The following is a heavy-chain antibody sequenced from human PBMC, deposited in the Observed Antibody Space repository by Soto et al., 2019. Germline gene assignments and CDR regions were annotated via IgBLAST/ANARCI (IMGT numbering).Heavy chain of an antibody. CDR3: ATEKIYYDSRPGGMDV. J-gene: IGHJ6*02. CDR1: GGTFSSYA. V-gene: IGHV1-69*13. Sequence: SVKVSCKASGGTFSSYAISWVRQAPGQGLEWMGGIIPIFGTANYAQKFQGRVTITADESTSTAYMELSSLRSEDTAVYYCATEKIYYDSRPGGMDVWGQGTTVTVSS. CDR2: IIPIFGTA. D-gene: IGHD3-22*01.